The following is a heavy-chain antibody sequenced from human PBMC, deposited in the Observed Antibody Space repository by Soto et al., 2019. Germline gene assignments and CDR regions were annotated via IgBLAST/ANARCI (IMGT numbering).Heavy chain of an antibody. D-gene: IGHD2-2*03. CDR1: SGSISSSNW. J-gene: IGHJ5*02. V-gene: IGHV4-4*02. Sequence: SETLSLTCAVSSGSISSSNWWSWVRQPPGKGLEWIGEIYHSGSTNYNPSLKSRVTISVDKSKNQLSLKLSSVTAADTVVYFCARSGSQLDRRWFDRWGQGTLGTVSS. CDR3: ARSGSQLDRRWFDR. CDR2: IYHSGST.